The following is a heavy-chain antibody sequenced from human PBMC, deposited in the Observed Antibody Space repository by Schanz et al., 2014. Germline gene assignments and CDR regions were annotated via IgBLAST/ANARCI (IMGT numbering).Heavy chain of an antibody. CDR2: VIPILGVT. Sequence: QLQLVQSGAEVKKPGSSVRVSCKASGGTFSRLTFSWVRQAPGQGLEWMGRVIPILGVTHYAQKFQGRVTITADKSTTTAYMELNSLTSEDTAVYYCARVSMEFERGKSYYYYMDVWGRGTTVTVSS. D-gene: IGHD3-10*01. J-gene: IGHJ6*03. CDR3: ARVSMEFERGKSYYYYMDV. V-gene: IGHV1-69*02. CDR1: GGTFSRLT.